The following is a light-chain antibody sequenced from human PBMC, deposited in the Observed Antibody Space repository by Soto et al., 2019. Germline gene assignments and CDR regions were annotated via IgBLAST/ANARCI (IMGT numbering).Light chain of an antibody. CDR2: GAS. CDR3: QHYGSSPT. Sequence: IVLTQSPGTLSLFPGERATLSCGASQSITSGYLAWYQQKPGQSPRLLIYGASSRATGIPDRFSGSGSGTDFTLTISRLEPEDFAVYYCQHYGSSPTFGQGTRLEIK. V-gene: IGKV3-20*01. CDR1: QSITSGY. J-gene: IGKJ5*01.